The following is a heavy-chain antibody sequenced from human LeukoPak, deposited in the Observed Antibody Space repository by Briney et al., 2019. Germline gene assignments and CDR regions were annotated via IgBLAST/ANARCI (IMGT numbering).Heavy chain of an antibody. J-gene: IGHJ5*02. CDR3: ARDRGNYYGSGSYYDWFDP. D-gene: IGHD3-10*01. CDR1: GGSISSGSYY. CDR2: IYTSGST. Sequence: SETLSLTCTVSGGSISSGSYYWSWIRQPAGKGLEWIGRIYTSGSTNYNPSLKSRVTISVETSKNQFSLKLSPVTAADTAVYYCARDRGNYYGSGSYYDWFDPWGQGTLVTVSS. V-gene: IGHV4-61*02.